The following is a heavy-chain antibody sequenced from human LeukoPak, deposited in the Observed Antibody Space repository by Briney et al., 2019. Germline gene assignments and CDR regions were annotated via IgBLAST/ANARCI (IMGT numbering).Heavy chain of an antibody. CDR3: ARAGLFLEWLYY. D-gene: IGHD3-3*01. V-gene: IGHV3-53*01. CDR1: GFTVTTNY. J-gene: IGHJ4*02. CDR2: IYRDDSS. Sequence: GGSLRLSCAASGFTVTTNYMSWVRQAPGKGLEWVSVIYRDDSSYYADSVKRRFTISRDNSKNTLYLQMHSLRAEDTAVYYCARAGLFLEWLYYWGQGTLVTVSS.